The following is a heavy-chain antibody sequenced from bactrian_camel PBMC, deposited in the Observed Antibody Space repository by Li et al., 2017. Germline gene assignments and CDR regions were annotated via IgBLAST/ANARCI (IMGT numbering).Heavy chain of an antibody. CDR2: IYTSSSAT. J-gene: IGHJ6*01. Sequence: VQPVESGGGSVQAGGSLKLSCVVSRFSYSTAYMAWFRQTPGKERDGVAGIYTSSSATIYADSVKGRFTISQDVAKSTVYLQMNSLKSDDTTLYYCAAEISYCGDWCPVGLRKQSFTSWGQGTQVTVS. CDR3: AAEISYCGDWCPVGLRKQSFTS. CDR1: RFSYSTAY. D-gene: IGHD7*01. V-gene: IGHV3S40*01.